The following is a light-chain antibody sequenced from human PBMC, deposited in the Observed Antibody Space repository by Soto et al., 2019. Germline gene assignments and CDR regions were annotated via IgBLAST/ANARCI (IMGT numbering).Light chain of an antibody. V-gene: IGLV4-69*01. CDR3: QTWGTGIQV. J-gene: IGLJ3*02. CDR1: SRHSTYA. Sequence: QLVLTQSPSVSASLGASVKLTCTLGSRHSTYAIAWHQQQPEKGPRYLMRLDSDGSHRKGDGIPDRFSGSSSGAERHLTISSLQSEDEADYYCQTWGTGIQVFGGGTKLTVL. CDR2: LDSDGSH.